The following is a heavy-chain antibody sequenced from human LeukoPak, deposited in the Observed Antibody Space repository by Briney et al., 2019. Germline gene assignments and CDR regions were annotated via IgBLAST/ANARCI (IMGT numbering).Heavy chain of an antibody. CDR1: GGTLSSYA. V-gene: IGHV1-69*13. CDR2: IIPIFGTA. D-gene: IGHD4-17*01. CDR3: ARGAVTTTYYFDY. J-gene: IGHJ4*02. Sequence: SVTVSCKASGGTLSSYAISWVRQAPGQGLEWMGGIIPIFGTANYAQKFQGRVTITADESTSTAYMELSSLRSEDTAVYYCARGAVTTTYYFDYWGQGTLVTVSS.